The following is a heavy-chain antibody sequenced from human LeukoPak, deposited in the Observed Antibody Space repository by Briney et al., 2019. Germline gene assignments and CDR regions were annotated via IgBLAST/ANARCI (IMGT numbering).Heavy chain of an antibody. Sequence: SGTLSLTCAVSGGSISSSNWWSWVRQPPGKGLEWIGEINHSGSTNYNPSLKSRVTISVDTSKNQFSLKLSSVTAADTAVYYGGGGGAGGSKRNFDYWGQGTLVTVSS. CDR2: INHSGST. D-gene: IGHD3-16*01. CDR1: GGSISSSNW. J-gene: IGHJ4*02. CDR3: GGGGAGGSKRNFDY. V-gene: IGHV4-4*02.